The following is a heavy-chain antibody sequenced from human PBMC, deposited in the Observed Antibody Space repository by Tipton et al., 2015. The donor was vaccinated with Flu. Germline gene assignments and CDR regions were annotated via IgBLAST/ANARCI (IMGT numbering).Heavy chain of an antibody. CDR1: GFTFSSYG. V-gene: IGHV3-33*06. CDR3: AKGAHHYYCGMDV. Sequence: SLRLSCAASGFTFSSYGMHWVRQAPGKGLEWVAVIWYDGSNKYYADSVKGRFTISRDNSKNTLYLQMNSLRAEDTAAYYCAKGAHHYYCGMDVWGQGTTVTVSS. CDR2: IWYDGSNK. J-gene: IGHJ6*02.